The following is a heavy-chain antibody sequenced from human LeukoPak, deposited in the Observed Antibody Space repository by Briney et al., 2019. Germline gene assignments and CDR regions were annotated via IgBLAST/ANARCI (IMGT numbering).Heavy chain of an antibody. CDR2: INYDGSNR. J-gene: IGHJ4*02. D-gene: IGHD6-19*01. CDR3: ARSGWYDDFDY. CDR1: GFSLSNYG. Sequence: GGFLRLSCAASGFSLSNYGLHWVRQGPGKGLEWLAVINYDGSNRYYADSVKGRFTISRDNAKNSLYLQMNSLRAEDTAMYYCARSGWYDDFDYLGQGTLVTVSS. V-gene: IGHV3-30*12.